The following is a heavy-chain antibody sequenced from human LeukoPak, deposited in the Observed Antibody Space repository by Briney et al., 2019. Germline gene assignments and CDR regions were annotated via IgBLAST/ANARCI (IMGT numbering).Heavy chain of an antibody. J-gene: IGHJ4*02. D-gene: IGHD5-18*01. V-gene: IGHV3-33*01. CDR3: ARDGDSYGYYYFDY. CDR1: GFTFSSYG. CDR2: IWYDGSNK. Sequence: GGSLRLSCAASGFTFSSYGMHWVRQAPGKGLEWVAVIWYDGSNKYYADSVKGRFTISRDNSKNTPYLQMNSLRAEDTAVYYRARDGDSYGYYYFDYWGQGTLVTVSS.